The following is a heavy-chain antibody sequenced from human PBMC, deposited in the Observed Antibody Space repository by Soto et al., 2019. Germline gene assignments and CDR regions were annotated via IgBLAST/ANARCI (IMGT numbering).Heavy chain of an antibody. CDR1: GGSISSSSYY. D-gene: IGHD2-2*01. CDR2: IYYSGST. J-gene: IGHJ4*02. V-gene: IGHV4-39*02. Sequence: QLQLQESGPGLVKPSETLSLTCTVSGGSISSSSYYWGWIRQPPGKGLEWIGSIYYSGSTYYNQSLKRRVSISVDTSNNHFSRKLGSVTGAETAVYYCASHANIVVVPAAVFTGPYSDSWGQGTLVTVSS. CDR3: ASHANIVVVPAAVFTGPYSDS.